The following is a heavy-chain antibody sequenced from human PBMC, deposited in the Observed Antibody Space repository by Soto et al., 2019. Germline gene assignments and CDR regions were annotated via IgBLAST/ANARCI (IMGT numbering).Heavy chain of an antibody. CDR1: GFTFSTYW. Sequence: GGSLRLSCAASGFTFSTYWMHWVRQAPGKGLVWVSRVKTDGSSASYADSVKGRFTISGDNAKSTLYLQMNSLRVEDTAVYYCARGQKEWKNGFEVWGQGTMVTVSS. V-gene: IGHV3-74*01. D-gene: IGHD3-3*01. CDR2: VKTDGSSA. CDR3: ARGQKEWKNGFEV. J-gene: IGHJ3*01.